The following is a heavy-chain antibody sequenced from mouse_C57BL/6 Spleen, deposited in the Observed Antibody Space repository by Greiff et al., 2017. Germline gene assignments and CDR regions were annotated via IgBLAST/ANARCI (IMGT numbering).Heavy chain of an antibody. J-gene: IGHJ1*03. CDR3: ARGGYGSSYVGSFDV. CDR2: INPNYGTT. D-gene: IGHD1-1*01. CDR1: GYSFTDYN. Sequence: EVQLQESGPELVKPGASVKISCKASGYSFTDYNMNWVKQSNGKSLEWIGVINPNYGTTSYNQKFKGKATLTVDQSSSTAYMQLNSLTSEDSAVYYCARGGYGSSYVGSFDVWGTGTTVTVSS. V-gene: IGHV1-39*01.